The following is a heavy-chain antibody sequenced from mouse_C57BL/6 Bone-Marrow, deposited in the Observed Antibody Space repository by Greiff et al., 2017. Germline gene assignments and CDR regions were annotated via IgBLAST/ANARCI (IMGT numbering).Heavy chain of an antibody. V-gene: IGHV5-9*04. CDR1: GFTFSSYT. Sequence: EVQRVESGGGLVKPGGSLTLSCAASGFTFSSYTMSWVRQTPEKRLQWVAAISGGGGNTYYPDSVKGRFTIARNNDKNILYLQMSSLRAEDTAEYYISRRVTTVLATKYFDVWGTGTTVTVSS. D-gene: IGHD1-1*01. J-gene: IGHJ1*03. CDR2: ISGGGGNT. CDR3: SRRVTTVLATKYFDV.